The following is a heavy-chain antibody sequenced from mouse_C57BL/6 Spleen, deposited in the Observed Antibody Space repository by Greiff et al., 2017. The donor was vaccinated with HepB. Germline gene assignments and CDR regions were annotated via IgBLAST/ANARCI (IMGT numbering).Heavy chain of an antibody. J-gene: IGHJ1*03. V-gene: IGHV1-82*01. CDR2: IYPGDGDT. Sequence: QVQLKQSGPELVKPGASVKISCKASGYAFSSSWMNWVKQRPGKGLEWIGRIYPGDGDTNYNGKFKGKATLTADKSSSTAYMQLSSLTSEDSAVYFCARSRNFLIYYPLDVWGTGTTVTVSS. CDR1: GYAFSSSW. CDR3: ARSRNFLIYYPLDV. D-gene: IGHD1-1*01.